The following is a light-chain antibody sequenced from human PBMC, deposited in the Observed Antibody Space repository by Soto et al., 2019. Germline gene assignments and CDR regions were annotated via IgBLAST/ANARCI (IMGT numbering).Light chain of an antibody. CDR1: QSFNITY. CDR2: GAT. J-gene: IGKJ1*01. Sequence: EIVLTQSPGTLSLSPGERATLSCRASQSFNITYVAWYRQKPGQAPRLLIYGATSRATGIPDRFSGSGSGTEFTLTISSLQSEDFAVYYCQQYNDWPPTFGQGTKVDIK. V-gene: IGKV3-20*01. CDR3: QQYNDWPPT.